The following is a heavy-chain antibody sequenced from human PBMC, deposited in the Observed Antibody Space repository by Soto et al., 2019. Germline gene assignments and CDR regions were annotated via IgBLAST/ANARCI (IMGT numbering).Heavy chain of an antibody. V-gene: IGHV3-7*01. D-gene: IGHD3-3*01. Sequence: GGSLRLSCAASGFTFSSYWMSWVRQAPGKGLEWVANIKQDGSEKYYVDSVKGRFTISRDNAKNSLYLQMNSLRAEDTAVYYCARFFLEWSRPRGFDYWGQGTLVTVSS. CDR1: GFTFSSYW. CDR3: ARFFLEWSRPRGFDY. CDR2: IKQDGSEK. J-gene: IGHJ4*02.